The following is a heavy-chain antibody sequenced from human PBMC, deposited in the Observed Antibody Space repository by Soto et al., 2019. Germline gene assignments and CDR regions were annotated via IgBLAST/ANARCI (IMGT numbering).Heavy chain of an antibody. J-gene: IGHJ5*02. CDR1: GGSFSGYY. V-gene: IGHV4-34*01. Sequence: SQTLSLTCAVYGGSFSGYYWSWIRQPPGKGLKWIGEINHSGSTNYNPSLKSRVTISVDTSKNQFSLKLSSVTAADTAVYYCASEGRRPRFGITMVRGVKAGFDPWGQGTLVTVS. CDR2: INHSGST. CDR3: ASEGRRPRFGITMVRGVKAGFDP. D-gene: IGHD3-10*01.